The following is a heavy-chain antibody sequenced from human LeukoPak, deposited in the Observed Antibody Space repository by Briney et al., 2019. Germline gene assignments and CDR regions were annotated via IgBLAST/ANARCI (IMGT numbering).Heavy chain of an antibody. J-gene: IGHJ4*02. Sequence: ASVKVSCKASGYTFTGYYMHWVRQAPGQGLEWMAWINPNSGGTNYAQKFQGRVTVTSDTSISTAYMELTRLTSVDTAVYYCTRGTGAPNYFDFWGQGTLVTVSS. D-gene: IGHD7-27*01. CDR3: TRGTGAPNYFDF. V-gene: IGHV1-2*02. CDR2: INPNSGGT. CDR1: GYTFTGYY.